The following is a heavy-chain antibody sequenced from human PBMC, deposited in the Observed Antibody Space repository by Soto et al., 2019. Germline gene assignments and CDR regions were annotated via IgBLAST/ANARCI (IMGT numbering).Heavy chain of an antibody. V-gene: IGHV4-59*01. J-gene: IGHJ4*02. Sequence: SETLSLTCTVSGGSISSYYWSWIRQPPGKGLEWIGYIYYSGSTYYNPSLKSRVTISVDTSKNQFSLKLSSVTAADTAVYYCARTYGGNTFDYWGQGTLVTVSS. CDR2: IYYSGST. D-gene: IGHD4-17*01. CDR1: GGSISSYY. CDR3: ARTYGGNTFDY.